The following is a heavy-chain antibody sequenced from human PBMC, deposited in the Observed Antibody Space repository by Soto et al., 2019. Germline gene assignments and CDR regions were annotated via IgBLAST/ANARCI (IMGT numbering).Heavy chain of an antibody. J-gene: IGHJ4*02. V-gene: IGHV1-58*02. CDR1: GFTFTSSA. Sequence: ASVKVSCKASGFTFTSSAMQWVRQARGQRLEWIGWIVVGSGNTNYAQKFQERVTITRDMSTSTAYMELSSLRSEDTAVYYCAAVLLSNYDILTGPFDYWGQGTLVTVSS. CDR3: AAVLLSNYDILTGPFDY. CDR2: IVVGSGNT. D-gene: IGHD3-9*01.